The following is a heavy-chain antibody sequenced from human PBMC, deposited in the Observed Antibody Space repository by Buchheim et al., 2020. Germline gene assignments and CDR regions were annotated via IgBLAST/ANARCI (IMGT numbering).Heavy chain of an antibody. CDR3: ARPFYYDSSAYGFDY. Sequence: EVQLLESGGGLVQPGGSLRLSCAASGFTFSNYAMGWVRQAPGKGLEWVSTISGGGGSTYHADYVKGRCTISRDNSQNTLYLQMNSLKAEDTAVYYCARPFYYDSSAYGFDYWGQGTL. D-gene: IGHD3-22*01. CDR1: GFTFSNYA. CDR2: ISGGGGST. V-gene: IGHV3-23*01. J-gene: IGHJ4*02.